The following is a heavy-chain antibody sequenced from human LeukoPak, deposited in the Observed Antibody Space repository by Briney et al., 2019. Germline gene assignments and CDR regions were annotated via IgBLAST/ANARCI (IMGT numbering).Heavy chain of an antibody. D-gene: IGHD2/OR15-2a*01. Sequence: ASVKVSFKASGYTFTGYFLSWVRRAPGQGLEWLGWINPGSGVNVYAEKFQDRIALTRDTAINTAYMELTGLTSSDTAVYYCTRQTSSLGGRLGWFDPSGQRSLVSVSS. J-gene: IGHJ5*02. CDR1: GYTFTGYF. CDR3: TRQTSSLGGRLGWFDP. V-gene: IGHV1-2*02. CDR2: INPGSGVN.